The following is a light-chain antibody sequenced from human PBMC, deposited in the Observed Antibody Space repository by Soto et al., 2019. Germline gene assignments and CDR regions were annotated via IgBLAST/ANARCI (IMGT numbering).Light chain of an antibody. CDR1: SSDVGAYNY. Sequence: QSVLTQPASVSGSPGQSITLSCTGTSSDVGAYNYVSWYQQHPGKAPKLMIYEVSNRPSGVSNRFSGSKSGSTASLTISGLQDEDEADHYCSSYTSSSTYVFGTGTKVTVL. CDR2: EVS. V-gene: IGLV2-14*01. CDR3: SSYTSSSTYV. J-gene: IGLJ1*01.